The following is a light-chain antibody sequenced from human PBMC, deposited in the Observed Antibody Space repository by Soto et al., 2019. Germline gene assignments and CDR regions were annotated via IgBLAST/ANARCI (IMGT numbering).Light chain of an antibody. CDR1: PSDVGGYNY. CDR3: CSYRSGSDLGV. CDR2: EVS. V-gene: IGLV2-14*01. Sequence: QSALTQPASVSGSPGQSITISCTGTPSDVGGYNYVSWYQHHAGRAPKLLLFEVSNRPSGVSSRFSGSKSGNTASLTISGLQAEDEADYYCCSYRSGSDLGVFGTGTKLTVL. J-gene: IGLJ1*01.